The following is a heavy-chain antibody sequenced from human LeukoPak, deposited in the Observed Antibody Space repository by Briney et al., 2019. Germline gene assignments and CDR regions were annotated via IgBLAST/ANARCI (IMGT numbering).Heavy chain of an antibody. D-gene: IGHD5-18*01. CDR3: ARHMTGSYGYEPFDY. J-gene: IGHJ4*02. Sequence: PSETLSLTCTVSGGSISSSSYYWGWIRQPPGKGLEWIGYIYYSGSTNYNPSLKSRVTITVDTSKNQFSLKLSSVTAADTAVYYCARHMTGSYGYEPFDYWGQGTLVTVSS. V-gene: IGHV4-61*05. CDR2: IYYSGST. CDR1: GGSISSSSYY.